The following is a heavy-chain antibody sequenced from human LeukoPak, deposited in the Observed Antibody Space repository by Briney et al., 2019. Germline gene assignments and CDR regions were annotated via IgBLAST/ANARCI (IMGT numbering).Heavy chain of an antibody. CDR1: GGSISSSSYY. Sequence: PSETLSLTCTVSGGSISSSSYYWGWIRQPPGKGLEWIGSIYYSGSTYYNPSLKSRVTISVDTSKNQFSLKLSSVTAADTAVYYCARDPRRQWLVLGAFDIWGQGTMVTVSS. CDR3: ARDPRRQWLVLGAFDI. D-gene: IGHD6-19*01. J-gene: IGHJ3*02. CDR2: IYYSGST. V-gene: IGHV4-39*07.